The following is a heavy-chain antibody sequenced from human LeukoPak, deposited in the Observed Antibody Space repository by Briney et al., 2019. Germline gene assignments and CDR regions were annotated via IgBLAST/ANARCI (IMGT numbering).Heavy chain of an antibody. D-gene: IGHD6-6*01. J-gene: IGHJ3*01. CDR1: GFTFSDSY. Sequence: GGSLRLSCAASGFTFSDSYMSWIRQAPGKGLEWVANIKEDGSERSYVDSVRGRFTISRDNAKNSLYLQMNSLGVEDTAVYYCARAARVRSNDAFDLWGQGTLVTVSS. CDR2: IKEDGSER. CDR3: ARAARVRSNDAFDL. V-gene: IGHV3-7*01.